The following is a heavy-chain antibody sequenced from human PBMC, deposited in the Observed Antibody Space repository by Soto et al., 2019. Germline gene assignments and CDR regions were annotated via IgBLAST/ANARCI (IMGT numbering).Heavy chain of an antibody. V-gene: IGHV1-3*01. J-gene: IGHJ1*01. D-gene: IGHD2-21*02. CDR1: GYTFTSYA. CDR2: INAGNGNT. Sequence: ASVKVSCKASGYTFTSYAMHWVRQAPGQRLEWMGWINAGNGNTKYSQKFQGRVTITRDTSASTAYMELSSLRSEDTAVYYCARSVVVTAIAYFQHWGQGTLVTVSS. CDR3: ARSVVVTAIAYFQH.